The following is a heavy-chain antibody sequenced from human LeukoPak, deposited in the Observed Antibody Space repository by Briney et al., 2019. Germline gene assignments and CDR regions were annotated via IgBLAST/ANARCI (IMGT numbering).Heavy chain of an antibody. V-gene: IGHV3-9*01. CDR1: GFTLDDYA. J-gene: IGHJ6*03. Sequence: PGGSLRLSCAASGFTLDDYAVLGVRDARGRGREGGLGISWKSGSIGYALSVEVRVTISRDNANDSLYLQMNSLRAEDTALYYCAKDAMGYSSGWSYYYYYYIDVWGKGTTVTVSS. CDR3: AKDAMGYSSGWSYYYYYYIDV. CDR2: ISWKSGSI. D-gene: IGHD6-19*01.